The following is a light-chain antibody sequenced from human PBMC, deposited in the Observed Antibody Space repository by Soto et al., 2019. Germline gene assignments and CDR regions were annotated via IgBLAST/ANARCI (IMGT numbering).Light chain of an antibody. CDR2: GAS. CDR1: QSVSSSY. J-gene: IGKJ1*01. CDR3: QQYNNWGT. Sequence: EIVLTQSPGTLSLSPGERATLSCRASQSVSSSYLAWYQQKPGQPPRLLIYGASTRATGIPARFSGSGSGTEFTLTISSLQSEDFAVYYCQQYNNWGTFGQGTKVEIK. V-gene: IGKV3-15*01.